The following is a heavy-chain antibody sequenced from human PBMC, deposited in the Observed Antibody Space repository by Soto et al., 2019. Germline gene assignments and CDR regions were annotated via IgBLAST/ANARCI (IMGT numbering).Heavy chain of an antibody. CDR1: EFTFSSYA. Sequence: ELQLLESGGGLVQPGGSLRLSCVASEFTFSSYAMSWVRLAPGKGLEWVSAISGSGGSTYYADSVKGRFAVSRDNSKSTLYLQMNSLRDEDTAVYYCAKVPTGEMGTVFQAFDIWGQGTMVTVSS. CDR3: AKVPTGEMGTVFQAFDI. J-gene: IGHJ3*02. D-gene: IGHD1-26*01. CDR2: ISGSGGST. V-gene: IGHV3-23*01.